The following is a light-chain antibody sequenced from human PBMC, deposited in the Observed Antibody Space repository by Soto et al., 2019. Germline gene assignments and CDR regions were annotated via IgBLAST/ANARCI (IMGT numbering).Light chain of an antibody. CDR1: QSVSSY. CDR3: QQYGSSPIT. J-gene: IGKJ5*01. Sequence: EIVLAQSPATLSLSPGERATLCCRASQSVSSYLAWYQQKPGLAPRLLIYDASSRATGIPDRVSGSGSGTDFTLTISRLEPEDFAVYYCQQYGSSPITFGQGTRLEI. CDR2: DAS. V-gene: IGKV3D-20*01.